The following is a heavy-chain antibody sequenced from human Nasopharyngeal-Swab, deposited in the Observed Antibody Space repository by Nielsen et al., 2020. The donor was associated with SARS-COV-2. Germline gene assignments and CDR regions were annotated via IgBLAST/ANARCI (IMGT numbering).Heavy chain of an antibody. CDR2: IYYSGST. CDR1: GGSISSYY. V-gene: IGHV4-59*01. CDR3: ARGGGLGYYDFWSGYSQTSDAFDI. J-gene: IGHJ3*02. Sequence: SETLSLTCTVSGGSISSYYWSWIRQPPGKGLEWMGYIYYSGSTNYNPSLKSRVTISVDMSKNQFSLKLGSVTAADTAVYYCARGGGLGYYDFWSGYSQTSDAFDIWGQGTMVTVSS. D-gene: IGHD3-3*01.